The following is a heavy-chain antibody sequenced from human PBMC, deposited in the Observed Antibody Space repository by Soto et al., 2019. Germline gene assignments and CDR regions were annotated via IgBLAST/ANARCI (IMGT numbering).Heavy chain of an antibody. J-gene: IGHJ5*02. D-gene: IGHD6-6*01. CDR1: GGSISRYY. CDR2: IHYTGST. V-gene: IGHV4-59*01. CDR3: ARDLSISSTDGPLDP. Sequence: KASETLSLTCTVSGGSISRYYWTWIRQPPGKGLEWIGNIHYTGSTNYNPSLKSRVTISLGTSKSQFSLKLSSVTAADTAVYYCARDLSISSTDGPLDPWGHGTLVTVSS.